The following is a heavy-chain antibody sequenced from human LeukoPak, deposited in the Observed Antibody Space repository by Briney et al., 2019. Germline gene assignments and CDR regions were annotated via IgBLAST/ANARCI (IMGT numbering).Heavy chain of an antibody. Sequence: ASVKVSFKASGYTFTIYDINWVRQATGQGLEWMGWMNPNSGNTGYAQKFQGRVTMTRNTSISTAYMELSSLRSEDTAVYYCARKVGATAFDPWGQGTLVTVSS. V-gene: IGHV1-8*01. CDR1: GYTFTIYD. CDR2: MNPNSGNT. D-gene: IGHD1-26*01. J-gene: IGHJ5*02. CDR3: ARKVGATAFDP.